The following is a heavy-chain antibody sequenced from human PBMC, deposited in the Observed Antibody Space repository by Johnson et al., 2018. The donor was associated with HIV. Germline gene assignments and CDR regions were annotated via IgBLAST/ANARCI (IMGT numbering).Heavy chain of an antibody. CDR3: TTDPPGMSSTSERDAFDI. D-gene: IGHD2-2*01. CDR1: GFTFINAW. J-gene: IGHJ3*02. CDR2: IYSGGRT. V-gene: IGHV3-66*01. Sequence: VQLVESGGGVVQPGGSLRLSCAASGFTFINAWMSWVRQAPGKGLEWVSVIYSGGRTYYAYSVKGRFTIFRDNSKNTLYLQMNSLKTEDTAVYYCTTDPPGMSSTSERDAFDIWGQGTMVTVSS.